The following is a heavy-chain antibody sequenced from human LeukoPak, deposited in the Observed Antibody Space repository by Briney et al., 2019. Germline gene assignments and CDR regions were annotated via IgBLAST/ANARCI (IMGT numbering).Heavy chain of an antibody. CDR1: GYTFTSYG. V-gene: IGHV1-46*01. D-gene: IGHD5-18*01. CDR2: INPSGGST. Sequence: ASVKVSCKASGYTFTSYGISWVRQAPGQGLEWMGIINPSGGSTSYAQKFQGRVTMTRDMSTSTDYMELSSLRSEDTAVYYCAKGTLPRGYRYGYDLYYFDYWGQGTLVTVSS. J-gene: IGHJ4*02. CDR3: AKGTLPRGYRYGYDLYYFDY.